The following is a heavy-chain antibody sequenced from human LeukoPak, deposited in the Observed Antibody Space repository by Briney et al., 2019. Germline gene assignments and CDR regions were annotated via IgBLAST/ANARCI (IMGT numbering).Heavy chain of an antibody. D-gene: IGHD7-27*01. CDR2: MSPNSGNT. Sequence: EASVKVSCKASGYTFTSYDINWVRQATGQGPEWMGWMSPNSGNTGYAQKFQGRVTMTRSTSMSTAYVELSSLRSEDTAVYYCARPLGKGQDYWGQGTLVTVSS. V-gene: IGHV1-8*01. J-gene: IGHJ4*02. CDR1: GYTFTSYD. CDR3: ARPLGKGQDY.